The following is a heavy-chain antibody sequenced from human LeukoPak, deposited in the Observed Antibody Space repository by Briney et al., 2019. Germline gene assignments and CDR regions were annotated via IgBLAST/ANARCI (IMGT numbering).Heavy chain of an antibody. D-gene: IGHD4-17*01. CDR1: GGSFNSYY. CDR2: IHTSGST. J-gene: IGHJ4*02. CDR3: ARDIVYLIDEDYG. V-gene: IGHV4-4*07. Sequence: SETLPLTCTVSGGSFNSYYWSWLRQPAGKGLEWIGRIHTSGSTDYSPSLQSRVTISIDTSQKQFSLNLSSVTAADTAVYYCARDIVYLIDEDYGWGQGTLVTVSS.